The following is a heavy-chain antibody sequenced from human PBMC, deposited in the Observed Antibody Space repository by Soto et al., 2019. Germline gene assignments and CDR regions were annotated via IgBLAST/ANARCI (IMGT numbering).Heavy chain of an antibody. CDR3: ARDLVAAAGTYYYYYGMDV. D-gene: IGHD6-13*01. CDR1: GFTFSSYE. J-gene: IGHJ6*02. V-gene: IGHV3-48*03. CDR2: ISSSGSTI. Sequence: GGSLRLSCAASGFTFSSYEMNWVRQAPGKGMEWVSYISSSGSTIYYADSVKGRFTISRDNAKNSLYLQMNSLRAEDTAVYYCARDLVAAAGTYYYYYGMDVWGQGTTVTVSS.